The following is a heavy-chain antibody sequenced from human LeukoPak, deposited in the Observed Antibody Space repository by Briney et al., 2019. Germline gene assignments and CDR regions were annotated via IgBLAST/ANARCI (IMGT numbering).Heavy chain of an antibody. D-gene: IGHD6-13*01. J-gene: IGHJ4*02. Sequence: GGSLRLSCAASGFIFSSYWMSWVRQAPGKGLEWVANIKQDGSEKYYVDSVKGRFTISRDNAKNSLYLQMNSLRAEDTAVYYCAREAAAAHPDFWGQGTLVVVSA. V-gene: IGHV3-7*05. CDR1: GFIFSSYW. CDR2: IKQDGSEK. CDR3: AREAAAAHPDF.